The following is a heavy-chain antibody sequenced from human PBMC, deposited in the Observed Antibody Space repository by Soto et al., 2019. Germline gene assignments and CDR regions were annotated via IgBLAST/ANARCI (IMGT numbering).Heavy chain of an antibody. J-gene: IGHJ4*02. Sequence: DVQLAESGGGLVQPGGSLRLSCAASGFSFSDFSMNWVRQAPGKGLEWISYIRSSTTVSYADSVKGRFTISRDNAKNSLFLQMNSLRDEDTAVYYCARDLSWDFAHWGQGALVTVSS. D-gene: IGHD6-13*01. CDR2: IRSSTTV. CDR3: ARDLSWDFAH. V-gene: IGHV3-48*02. CDR1: GFSFSDFS.